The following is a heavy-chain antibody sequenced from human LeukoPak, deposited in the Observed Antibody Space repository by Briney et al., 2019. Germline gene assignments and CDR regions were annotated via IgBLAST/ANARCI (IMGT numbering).Heavy chain of an antibody. J-gene: IGHJ4*02. D-gene: IGHD6-19*01. V-gene: IGHV3-30*02. CDR3: AKLYDVAGNWGVVY. CDR2: IRYDGSNK. CDR1: GFTFSSYG. Sequence: GGSLRLSCAASGFTFSSYGMHWVRQAPGKGLEWVAFIRYDGSNKYYADSVKGRFTISRDNSKNTLYLQMNSLRAEDTAVYYCAKLYDVAGNWGVVYWGQGTLVTVSS.